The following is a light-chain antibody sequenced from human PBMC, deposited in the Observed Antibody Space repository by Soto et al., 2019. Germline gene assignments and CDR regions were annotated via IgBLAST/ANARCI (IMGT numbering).Light chain of an antibody. CDR1: QSVSSSY. Sequence: EIVLTQSPGTLSLSPGERATLSCRASQSVSSSYLAWYQQKPGQAPILLIYGASSRATGIPDRCSGSGSGTDFPLTVTRLEHEDFAVYYCHHYGSPPITFGGGTKVEIK. V-gene: IGKV3-20*01. J-gene: IGKJ4*01. CDR3: HHYGSPPIT. CDR2: GAS.